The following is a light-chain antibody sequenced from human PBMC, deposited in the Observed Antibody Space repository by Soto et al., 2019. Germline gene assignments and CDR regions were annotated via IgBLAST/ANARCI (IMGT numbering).Light chain of an antibody. J-gene: IGLJ2*01. Sequence: QSALTQPASVSGSPGQSITISCTGTSSDIGTYKYVSWFQHHPGKAPKLMIYDVSKRPSGVPDRFSGSKSGNTASLTISGLQAEDEADYYCCSYAGSYIHVVFGGGTKLTVL. CDR2: DVS. V-gene: IGLV2-11*01. CDR3: CSYAGSYIHVV. CDR1: SSDIGTYKY.